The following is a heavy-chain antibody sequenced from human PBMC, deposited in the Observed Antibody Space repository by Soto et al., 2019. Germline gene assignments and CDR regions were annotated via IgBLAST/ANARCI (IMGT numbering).Heavy chain of an antibody. CDR3: ARQWGYCRTSSCFYNWFDP. V-gene: IGHV4-61*03. Sequence: ASETLSLTCRVSGGPVSSGSYNWNWIRQPPGKGLEWIGYISYNGRTNYNASLKSRVTILVDTSKNNFSLKLSSVTAADSAVYYCARQWGYCRTSSCFYNWFDPWGQGTLVTGSS. CDR2: ISYNGRT. CDR1: GGPVSSGSYN. J-gene: IGHJ5*02. D-gene: IGHD2-2*01.